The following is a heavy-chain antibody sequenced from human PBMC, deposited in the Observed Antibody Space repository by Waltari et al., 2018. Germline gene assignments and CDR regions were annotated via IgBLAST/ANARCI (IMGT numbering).Heavy chain of an antibody. J-gene: IGHJ6*02. CDR1: GYTFTSYA. CDR3: ARAGRFFEWPMDV. D-gene: IGHD3-3*01. CDR2: INAGNGNT. V-gene: IGHV1-3*01. Sequence: QVQLVQSGAEVKKPGASVKVSCKASGYTFTSYAMHWVRQAPGQRLEWMGWINAGNGNTKYSQKCQGRVTITRDTSASTAYMSLSSLRSEDTAVYYCARAGRFFEWPMDVWGQGTTVTVSS.